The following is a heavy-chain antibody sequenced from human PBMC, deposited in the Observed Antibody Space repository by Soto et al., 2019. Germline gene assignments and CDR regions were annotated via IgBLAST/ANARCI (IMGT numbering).Heavy chain of an antibody. J-gene: IGHJ6*02. CDR1: GLTFGDYA. D-gene: IGHD6-13*01. V-gene: IGHV3-49*03. CDR2: IRSKAYGGTT. CDR3: TRGESSSWYGMDV. Sequence: CLRLSCTASGLTFGDYAIRWFRPAPGKGLEWVGFIRSKAYGGTTEYPASVKGRFTISRDDSKSIAYLQMNSLQTEDTAVYYCTRGESSSWYGMDVWGQGTTVTVS.